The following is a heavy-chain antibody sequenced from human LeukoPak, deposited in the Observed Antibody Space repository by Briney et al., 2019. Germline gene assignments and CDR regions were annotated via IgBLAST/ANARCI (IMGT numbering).Heavy chain of an antibody. V-gene: IGHV4-30-2*01. CDR3: ARLVARVRGVTYYFDY. Sequence: SQTLSLTCAVSGGSISSGDYSWSWIRQPPGKGLEWIGYIYHSGSTYYNPSLQSRVTISVDRSKNQFSLRLKSVTAADTAVYYCARLVARVRGVTYYFDYWGQGTLVTVSS. CDR1: GGSISSGDYS. D-gene: IGHD3-10*01. J-gene: IGHJ4*02. CDR2: IYHSGST.